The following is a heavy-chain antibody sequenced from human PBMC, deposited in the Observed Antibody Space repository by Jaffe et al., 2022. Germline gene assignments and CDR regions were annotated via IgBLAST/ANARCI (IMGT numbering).Heavy chain of an antibody. CDR2: ISWNSGNI. Sequence: EVQLVESGGDLVQPGRSLRLACVVSGFTFDDYAMHWVRQAPGKGLEWVSSISWNSGNIIYADSVKGRFSISRDNAKNSLYLHMNSLRPEDTALYFCAKDIFAGYGRVGQFDDWGQGTLVTVSS. V-gene: IGHV3-9*01. CDR1: GFTFDDYA. CDR3: AKDIFAGYGRVGQFDD. D-gene: IGHD3-3*02. J-gene: IGHJ4*02.